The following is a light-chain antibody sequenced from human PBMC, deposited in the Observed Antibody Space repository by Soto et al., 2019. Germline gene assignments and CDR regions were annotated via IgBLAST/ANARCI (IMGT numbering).Light chain of an antibody. CDR2: GAS. J-gene: IGKJ1*01. Sequence: AIQMTQSPSSLSASVGDRVTITCRASQDISDDVGWYQQTPGKAPKLLIAGASRLQSGVPSRFSGSGSGAAFTLTITRLRPEDSATYYCLQSHNSPRTFGQGTKVEI. CDR3: LQSHNSPRT. CDR1: QDISDD. V-gene: IGKV1-6*01.